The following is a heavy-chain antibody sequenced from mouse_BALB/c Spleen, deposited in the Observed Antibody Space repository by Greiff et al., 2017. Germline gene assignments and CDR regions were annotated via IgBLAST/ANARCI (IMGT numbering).Heavy chain of an antibody. J-gene: IGHJ3*01. D-gene: IGHD2-4*01. V-gene: IGHV5-12-1*01. CDR1: GFAFSSYD. CDR2: ISSGGGST. CDR3: ARHRTTMITDFAD. Sequence: EVHLVESGGGLVKPGGSLKLSCAASGFAFSSYDMSWIRQTPEKRLAWVAYISSGGGSTYYPDTVNGQFTISRDNAKNTLYLQMSSLKSEDTAMYDWARHRTTMITDFADWGQGTLVTGSA.